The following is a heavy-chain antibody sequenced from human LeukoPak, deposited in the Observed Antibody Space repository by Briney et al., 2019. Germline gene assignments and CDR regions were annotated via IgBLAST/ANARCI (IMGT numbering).Heavy chain of an antibody. D-gene: IGHD6-6*01. Sequence: PSETLSLTCTVSGASISRGSHYWSWIRQPAGKGLEWIGRIYATGNTNYSPSLWRRVTISVDTSKNQFSLKLSSVTAADTAVYYWARDYPEENWQLVRPRYFDYWGQGTLVTVSS. CDR3: ARDYPEENWQLVRPRYFDY. CDR1: GASISRGSHY. V-gene: IGHV4-61*02. J-gene: IGHJ4*02. CDR2: IYATGNT.